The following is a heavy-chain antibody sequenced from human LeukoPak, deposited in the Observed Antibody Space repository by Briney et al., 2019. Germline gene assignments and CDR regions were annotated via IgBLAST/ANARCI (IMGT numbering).Heavy chain of an antibody. Sequence: TSETLSLTCTVSGGSISSHYWSWIRQPPGKGLEWIAYLFDSVNTKDNPSLQSRLTLSADTSKNQFSLRLSSVTAADTAVYYCATIKRGSIFGYFDFWGQGIKVTVSS. V-gene: IGHV4-59*11. CDR2: LFDSVNT. CDR3: ATIKRGSIFGYFDF. J-gene: IGHJ4*02. CDR1: GGSISSHY. D-gene: IGHD5-18*01.